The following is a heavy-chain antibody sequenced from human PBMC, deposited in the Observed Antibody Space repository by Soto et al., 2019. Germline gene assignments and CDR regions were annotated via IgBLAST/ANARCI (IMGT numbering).Heavy chain of an antibody. CDR1: GYTFTDYY. D-gene: IGHD6-13*01. Sequence: ASVKVSCKASGYTFTDYYMHWVRRAPGQGLEWMGWINDNSGATRYSQRFQGRVTLTRDTSISTAYMELSSLRSDDTAVYYCARDSAAAAGLSFDSWGQGTLVTVSS. CDR2: INDNSGAT. CDR3: ARDSAAAAGLSFDS. V-gene: IGHV1-2*02. J-gene: IGHJ4*02.